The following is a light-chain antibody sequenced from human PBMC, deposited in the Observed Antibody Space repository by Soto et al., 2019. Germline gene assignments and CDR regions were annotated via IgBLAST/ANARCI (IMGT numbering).Light chain of an antibody. CDR2: KAS. V-gene: IGKV1-5*03. CDR1: QSISSW. Sequence: DIQMTQSPSTLSASVGDRVTITCRASQSISSWLAWYHQKPGKAPKLLIYKASTLESGVPSRFSGSGSGTEFTLTINSLQPDDFATYYCQHYINYPLTFDQGTRLEIK. CDR3: QHYINYPLT. J-gene: IGKJ5*01.